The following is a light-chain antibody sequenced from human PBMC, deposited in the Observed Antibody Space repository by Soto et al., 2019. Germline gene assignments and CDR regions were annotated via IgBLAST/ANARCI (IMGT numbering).Light chain of an antibody. Sequence: EIVLKQSPGTLSLSTGEGATLSCRASQSVSSSYIAWYQQRPGQTPSLLIYGASTRATGIPDRFSGSGSGTDFTLTISSLQPDDFTTYCCQQYNSYPWTFGQGTKVDI. CDR2: GAS. V-gene: IGKV3-20*01. J-gene: IGKJ1*01. CDR3: QQYNSYPWT. CDR1: QSVSSSY.